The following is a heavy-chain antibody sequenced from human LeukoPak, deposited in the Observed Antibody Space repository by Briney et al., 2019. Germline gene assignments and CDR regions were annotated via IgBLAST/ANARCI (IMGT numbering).Heavy chain of an antibody. V-gene: IGHV3-23*01. D-gene: IGHD3-3*01. CDR1: GFTFSSYA. J-gene: IGHJ4*02. Sequence: GGSLRLSCAASGFTFSSYAMSWVRQAPGKGLEWVSAISGSGGSTYYADSVKGRFTISRDNSKNTLYLQMNSLRAEDTAVYYCAKVALYYDFWSGYLPGWYFDYWGQGTLVTVSS. CDR3: AKVALYYDFWSGYLPGWYFDY. CDR2: ISGSGGST.